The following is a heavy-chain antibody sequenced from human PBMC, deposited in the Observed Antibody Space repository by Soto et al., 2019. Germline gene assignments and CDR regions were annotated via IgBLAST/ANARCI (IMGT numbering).Heavy chain of an antibody. CDR2: ISYDGSNK. J-gene: IGHJ4*02. CDR1: GFTFSSYA. Sequence: PGGSLSLSCAASGFTFSSYAMHWVRQAPGKGLERVAVISYDGSNKYYADSVKGRFTISRDNSKNTLYLQMNSLRAEDTAVYYCARLPRIAAADYWGQGTLVTVSS. CDR3: ARLPRIAAADY. D-gene: IGHD6-13*01. V-gene: IGHV3-30-3*01.